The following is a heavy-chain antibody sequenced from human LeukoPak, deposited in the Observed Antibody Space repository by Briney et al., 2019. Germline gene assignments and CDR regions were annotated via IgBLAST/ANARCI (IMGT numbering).Heavy chain of an antibody. CDR1: GGSISRYY. Sequence: SETLSLTCTVSGGSISRYYCSWIRQPPGKGLEWIGYIYYSGSTNYNPSLKSRVTISVDTSKNQFSLKLSSVTAADTALEYCACQTNDAFDIWGQGTMVTVSS. CDR2: IYYSGST. J-gene: IGHJ3*02. CDR3: ACQTNDAFDI. V-gene: IGHV4-59*08.